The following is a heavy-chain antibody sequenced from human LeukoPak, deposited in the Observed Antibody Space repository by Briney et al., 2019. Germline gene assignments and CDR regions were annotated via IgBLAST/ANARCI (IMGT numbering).Heavy chain of an antibody. V-gene: IGHV4-59*01. CDR1: GDSISSYY. Sequence: SETLSLTCTVSGDSISSYYWSWIRQPPGKGLEWIGYIYYSGSTNYNPSLKSRVTISVDTSKNQFSLKLSSVTAADTAVYYCARGYSYGWVWAFDIWGQGTMVTVSS. CDR2: IYYSGST. J-gene: IGHJ3*02. D-gene: IGHD5-18*01. CDR3: ARGYSYGWVWAFDI.